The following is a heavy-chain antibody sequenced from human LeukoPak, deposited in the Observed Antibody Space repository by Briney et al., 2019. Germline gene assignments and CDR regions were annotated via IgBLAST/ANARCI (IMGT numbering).Heavy chain of an antibody. CDR2: IFYSGGA. Sequence: SETLSLTCTVSGGSIRSYYWSWIRQPPGKGLEWIGYIFYSGGANYNPSLKSRVTISVDTSKNQFSLKLSSVTAADTAVYYCARVYRGVMDYWGQGTLVTVSS. CDR3: ARVYRGVMDY. D-gene: IGHD3-10*01. J-gene: IGHJ4*02. CDR1: GGSIRSYY. V-gene: IGHV4-59*12.